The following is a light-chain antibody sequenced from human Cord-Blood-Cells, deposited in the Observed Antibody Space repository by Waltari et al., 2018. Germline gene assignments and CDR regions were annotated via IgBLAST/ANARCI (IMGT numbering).Light chain of an antibody. CDR2: GAT. V-gene: IGKV3-15*01. Sequence: EILMTQSPATLSVTPGERATLSCRASQSVSSNVAWYQQKPGQAPRLLIYGATTRATGIPARFSCSVSGTEFTLTISSLQSDDCAVYYCQQYNNWPPLTFGGGTKVEIK. CDR1: QSVSSN. J-gene: IGKJ4*02. CDR3: QQYNNWPPLT.